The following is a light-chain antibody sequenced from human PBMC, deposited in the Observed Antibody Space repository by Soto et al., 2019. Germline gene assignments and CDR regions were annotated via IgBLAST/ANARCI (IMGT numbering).Light chain of an antibody. J-gene: IGKJ1*01. CDR3: QQYNSYSWT. V-gene: IGKV1-5*01. CDR2: DAS. Sequence: IHMTHSPSTLSASVLYRVTITCLASQGLSIWLAWYRQKPGRAPKLLIHDASSLESGVPSRFSGSGSGTEFTLTISSLQPDDFATYYCQQYNSYSWTFGQGTKVDIK. CDR1: QGLSIW.